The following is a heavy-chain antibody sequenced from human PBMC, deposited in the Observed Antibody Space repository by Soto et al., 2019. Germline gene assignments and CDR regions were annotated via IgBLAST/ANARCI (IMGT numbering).Heavy chain of an antibody. D-gene: IGHD5-12*01. J-gene: IGHJ4*02. CDR3: ETKRIEKATWDY. CDR2: IDPRDSYT. CDR1: GYSRSAYW. Sequence: GESLKISCQGSGYSRSAYWITWVRHMPGRGLEWMGRIDPRDSYTNYSPSFEGHVTISADKTNTTTYLQWSSLKASETATYYRETKRIEKATWDYWDQGTQVTVSS. V-gene: IGHV5-10-1*01.